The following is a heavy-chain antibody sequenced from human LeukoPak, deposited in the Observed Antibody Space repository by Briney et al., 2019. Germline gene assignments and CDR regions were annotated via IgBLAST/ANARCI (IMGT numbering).Heavy chain of an antibody. D-gene: IGHD1-26*01. CDR2: INHSGST. V-gene: IGHV4-34*01. CDR3: ARDRGIVGALDY. Sequence: SSETLSLTCAVDGGSFSGYYWSWIRQPPGKGPEWIGEINHSGSTNYNPSLKSRVTISVDTSKNQFSLKLSSVTAADTAVYYCARDRGIVGALDYWGQGTLVTVSS. CDR1: GGSFSGYY. J-gene: IGHJ4*02.